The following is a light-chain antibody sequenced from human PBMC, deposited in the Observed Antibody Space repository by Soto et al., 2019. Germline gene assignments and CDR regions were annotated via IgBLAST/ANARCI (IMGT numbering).Light chain of an antibody. J-gene: IGKJ5*01. CDR2: GAS. V-gene: IGKV3-20*01. Sequence: EIVLTQSPGTLSLSPGERATLSCRASQSVSSSYLAWYQKKPGQAPRLLIYGASSSATGIPDRFSGSGSWTDFTITISRQEPEDFAVYYCQQYGCSPYFGQGTRLEIK. CDR1: QSVSSSY. CDR3: QQYGCSPY.